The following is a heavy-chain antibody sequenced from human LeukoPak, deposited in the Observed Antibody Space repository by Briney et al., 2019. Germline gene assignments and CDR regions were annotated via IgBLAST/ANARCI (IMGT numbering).Heavy chain of an antibody. Sequence: SETLSLTWAVYGGSFSGYYWSWIRQPPGKGLEWIGEINHSGSTNYNPSLKSRVTISVDTSKNQFSLKLSSVTAADTAVYYCARGGIVVVPAAHPVDTAMVGWFDPWGQGTLVTVSS. J-gene: IGHJ5*02. CDR2: INHSGST. CDR1: GGSFSGYY. D-gene: IGHD2-2*01. V-gene: IGHV4-34*01. CDR3: ARGGIVVVPAAHPVDTAMVGWFDP.